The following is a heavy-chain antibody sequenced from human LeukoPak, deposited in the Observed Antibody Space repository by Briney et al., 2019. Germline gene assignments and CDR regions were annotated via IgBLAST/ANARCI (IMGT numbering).Heavy chain of an antibody. J-gene: IGHJ4*02. D-gene: IGHD2-2*02. CDR3: ARHPYCSGTSCYNY. CDR2: ISSSSSYI. CDR1: GFIFSGYW. V-gene: IGHV3-21*01. Sequence: KPGGSLRLSCASSGFIFSGYWMSWVRQAPGKGLEWFSSISSSSSYIYYADSVKGRFTISRDNAKNSLYLQMNSLRAEDTAVYYCARHPYCSGTSCYNYWGQGTLVTVSS.